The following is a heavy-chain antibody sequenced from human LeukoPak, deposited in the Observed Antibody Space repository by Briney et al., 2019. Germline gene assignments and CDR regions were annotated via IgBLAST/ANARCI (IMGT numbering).Heavy chain of an antibody. CDR1: GFTFGSYA. V-gene: IGHV3-30-3*01. CDR3: PRNQYCVSTGSRDPSLMAA. CDR2: ISYDGSNK. Sequence: PGGSLRLSCAASGFTFGSYAMHWVRQAPGKGLEWVAAISYDGSNKYYADSVKGRFPISRDNSKNTLYLQMNSLRAEDTAVYYCPRNQYCVSTGSRDPSLMAAWGQGT. J-gene: IGHJ6*02. D-gene: IGHD2-2*01.